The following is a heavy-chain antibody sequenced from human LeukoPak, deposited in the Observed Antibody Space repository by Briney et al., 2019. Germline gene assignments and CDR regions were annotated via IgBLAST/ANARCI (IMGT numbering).Heavy chain of an antibody. J-gene: IGHJ4*02. D-gene: IGHD3-9*01. V-gene: IGHV3-23*01. CDR2: ISGGGGST. Sequence: GGSLRLSCAASGFTFSTYAMSWVRQAPGKGLEWVSAISGGGGSTYYADSVKGRFTVSRDIAKNSLFLQMSSLRDEDTAVYFCARDKDWAFDYWGQGSLVTVSS. CDR3: ARDKDWAFDY. CDR1: GFTFSTYA.